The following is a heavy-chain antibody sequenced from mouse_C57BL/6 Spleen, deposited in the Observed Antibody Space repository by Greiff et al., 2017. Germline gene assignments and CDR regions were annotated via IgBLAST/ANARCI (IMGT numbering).Heavy chain of an antibody. CDR3: TRRYGSSPAWFAY. CDR2: IRNKANNHAT. CDR1: GFTFSDAW. Sequence: EVKVVESGGGLVQPGGSMKLSCAASGFTFSDAWMDWVRQSPEKGLEWVAEIRNKANNHATYYAESVKGRFTISRDDSKSSVYLQMNSLRAEDTGIYYCTRRYGSSPAWFAYWGQGTLVTVSA. D-gene: IGHD1-1*01. J-gene: IGHJ3*01. V-gene: IGHV6-6*01.